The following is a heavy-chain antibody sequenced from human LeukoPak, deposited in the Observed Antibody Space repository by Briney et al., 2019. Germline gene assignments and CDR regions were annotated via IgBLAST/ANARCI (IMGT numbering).Heavy chain of an antibody. CDR3: AKDGGLWVSAHWGDS. CDR1: GFTFSSYT. D-gene: IGHD7-27*01. J-gene: IGHJ4*02. Sequence: GGSLRFSCAASGFTFSSYTMSWVRQAPGKGLEWVSTITTSDGNTYYADSVKGRFTASRDNSKNTLFLQMNSLRAEDTAVYYCAKDGGLWVSAHWGDSWGRGTLVTVSS. V-gene: IGHV3-23*01. CDR2: ITTSDGNT.